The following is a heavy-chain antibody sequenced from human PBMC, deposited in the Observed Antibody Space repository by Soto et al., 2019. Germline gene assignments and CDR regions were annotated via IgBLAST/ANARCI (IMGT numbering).Heavy chain of an antibody. Sequence: SETLSLTCTVSGGSVSSYYWSWIRQSPGKGLEWIGYIYYSGSTKYKPSLKSRVTISVDTSKNQFSLKLSSVTAADTAVYYCARVRWFGEYYFDYWGQGTLVTVSS. CDR2: IYYSGST. CDR1: GGSVSSYY. CDR3: ARVRWFGEYYFDY. D-gene: IGHD3-10*01. V-gene: IGHV4-59*02. J-gene: IGHJ4*02.